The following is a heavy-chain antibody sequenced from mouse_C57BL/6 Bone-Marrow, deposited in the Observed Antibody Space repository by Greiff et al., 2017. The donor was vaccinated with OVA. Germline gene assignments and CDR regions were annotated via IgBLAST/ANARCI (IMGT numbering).Heavy chain of an antibody. V-gene: IGHV1-50*01. CDR1: GYTFTSYW. CDR3: AREGYGSSLYWYFDD. D-gene: IGHD1-1*01. CDR2: IDPSDSYT. Sequence: QVQLQQPGAELVKPGASVKLSCKASGYTFTSYWMQWVKQRPGQGLEWIGEIDPSDSYTNYNQKFKGKATFTVDTSSRKDYMQLSSLKSEDSAVYYCAREGYGSSLYWYFDDWGTGTTVTVSA. J-gene: IGHJ1*03.